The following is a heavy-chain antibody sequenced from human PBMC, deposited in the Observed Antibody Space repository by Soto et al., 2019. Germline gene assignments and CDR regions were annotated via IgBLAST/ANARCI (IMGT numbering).Heavy chain of an antibody. V-gene: IGHV4-39*01. D-gene: IGHD3-10*01. CDR3: ARSRVGDCFDY. CDR2: IYYSGST. CDR1: GGSISSSSYY. Sequence: QLQLQESGPGLVKPSETLSLTCTVSGGSISSSSYYWGWIRQPPGKGLEWIGSIYYSGSTYYNPSLKSRVTISVDTSKNQFSLKLSSVTAADTAVYYCARSRVGDCFDYWGQGTLVTVSS. J-gene: IGHJ4*02.